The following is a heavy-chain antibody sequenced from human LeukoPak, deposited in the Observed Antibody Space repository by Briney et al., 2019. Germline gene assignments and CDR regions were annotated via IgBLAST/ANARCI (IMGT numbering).Heavy chain of an antibody. J-gene: IGHJ4*02. D-gene: IGHD3-10*01. CDR2: IYYSGST. Sequence: PSETLSLTCTVSGGSISSYYWSWIRQPPGQGLEWIGYIYYSGSTNYNPSLKSRVTISVDTSKNQFSLKLSSVTAPNTAVYYCASYMVRGVNYFDYWGQGTLVTVSS. V-gene: IGHV4-59*01. CDR3: ASYMVRGVNYFDY. CDR1: GGSISSYY.